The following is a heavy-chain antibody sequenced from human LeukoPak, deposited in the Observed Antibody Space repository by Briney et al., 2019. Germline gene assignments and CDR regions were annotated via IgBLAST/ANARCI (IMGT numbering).Heavy chain of an antibody. CDR3: ARGRVSSVVAAYFDY. D-gene: IGHD2-15*01. Sequence: PSETLSLTCTVSGGSISSYYWSWIRQPPGKGLEWIGEINHSGSTNYNPSLKSRVTISVDTSKNQFSLKLSSVTAADTAVYYCARGRVSSVVAAYFDYWGQGTLVTVSS. CDR2: INHSGST. V-gene: IGHV4-34*01. CDR1: GGSISSYY. J-gene: IGHJ4*02.